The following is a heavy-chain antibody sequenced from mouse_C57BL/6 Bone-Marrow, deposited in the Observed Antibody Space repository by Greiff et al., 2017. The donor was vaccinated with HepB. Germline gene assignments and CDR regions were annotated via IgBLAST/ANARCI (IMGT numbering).Heavy chain of an antibody. Sequence: QVQLKESGPGLVQPSQSLSITCTVSGFSLTSYGVHWVRQSPGKGLEWLGVIWRGGSTDYNAAFMSRLSITKDNSKSQVFFKMNSLQADDTAIYYCAKKNTTVDYYAMDYWGQGTSVTVSS. J-gene: IGHJ4*01. CDR2: IWRGGST. CDR1: GFSLTSYG. V-gene: IGHV2-5*01. D-gene: IGHD1-1*01. CDR3: AKKNTTVDYYAMDY.